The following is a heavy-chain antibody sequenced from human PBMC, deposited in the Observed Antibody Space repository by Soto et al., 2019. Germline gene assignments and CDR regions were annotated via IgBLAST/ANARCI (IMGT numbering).Heavy chain of an antibody. Sequence: QVQLVQSGAEVKKPGSSVKVSCKASGGTFSSYAISWVRQAPGQGLEWMGGIIPIFGTANYAQKFQGRVTITADESTNTAYMGLSSLRSEDTAVYYCARDGGGYCSGGSCYSFYYGMDVWGQGTKVTVSS. CDR1: GGTFSSYA. CDR2: IIPIFGTA. CDR3: ARDGGGYCSGGSCYSFYYGMDV. D-gene: IGHD2-15*01. J-gene: IGHJ6*02. V-gene: IGHV1-69*12.